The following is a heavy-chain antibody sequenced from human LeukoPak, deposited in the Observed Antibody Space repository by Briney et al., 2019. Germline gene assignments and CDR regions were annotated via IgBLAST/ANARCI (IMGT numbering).Heavy chain of an antibody. D-gene: IGHD2-15*01. CDR2: IWYDGSNK. CDR3: ARGEPIVVAVGANGYYGMDV. V-gene: IGHV3-33*01. J-gene: IGHJ6*02. CDR1: GFTFSTFG. Sequence: PGGSLRLSCAASGFTFSTFGMHWIRQAPGKGLEWVAVIWYDGSNKYYADSVKGRFTISRDNSKNTLYLQMNSLRAEDTAVYYCARGEPIVVAVGANGYYGMDVWGQGTTVSVFS.